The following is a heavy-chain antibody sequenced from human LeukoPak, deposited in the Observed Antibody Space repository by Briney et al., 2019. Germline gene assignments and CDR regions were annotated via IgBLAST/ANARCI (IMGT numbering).Heavy chain of an antibody. J-gene: IGHJ5*02. D-gene: IGHD6-6*01. Sequence: GGSLRLSCAVSGFTFNGYWMRWVRQAPGKGLEWVANIKEDGSAQYYVGSVKGRFTISRDNAKNSLNLQMNSLRAEDTAVYYCATSSNAPGNHWGPGTLVTVSS. CDR1: GFTFNGYW. CDR3: ATSSNAPGNH. V-gene: IGHV3-7*01. CDR2: IKEDGSAQ.